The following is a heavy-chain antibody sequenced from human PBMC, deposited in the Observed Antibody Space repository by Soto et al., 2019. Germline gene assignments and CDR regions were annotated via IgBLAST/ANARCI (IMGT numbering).Heavy chain of an antibody. CDR3: ASNYYGSGSYNPIFDY. D-gene: IGHD3-10*01. CDR2: IIPIFGTA. CDR1: GGTFSSYA. V-gene: IGHV1-69*12. J-gene: IGHJ4*02. Sequence: QVQLVQSGAEVKKPGSSVKVSCKASGGTFSSYAISWVRQAPGQGLEWMGGIIPIFGTANYAQKFQGRVTITADAATGTAYMERSSLRSEETAVYYWASNYYGSGSYNPIFDYWGQGTLVTVSS.